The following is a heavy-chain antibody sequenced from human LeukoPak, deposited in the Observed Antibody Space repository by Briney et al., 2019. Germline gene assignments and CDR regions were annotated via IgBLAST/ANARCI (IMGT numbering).Heavy chain of an antibody. V-gene: IGHV3-30*18. D-gene: IGHD2-15*01. CDR3: AKLSDCSGGSCYSENYFDY. CDR2: ISCDGSNK. Sequence: PGGSLRLSCAASGFTFSSYGMHWVRQAPGKGLEWVAVISCDGSNKYYADSVKGRFTISRDNSKNTLYLQMNSLRAEDTAVYYCAKLSDCSGGSCYSENYFDYWGQGTLVTVSS. J-gene: IGHJ4*02. CDR1: GFTFSSYG.